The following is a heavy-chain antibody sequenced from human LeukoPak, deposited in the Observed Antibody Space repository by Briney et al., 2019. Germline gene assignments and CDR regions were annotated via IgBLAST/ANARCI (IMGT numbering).Heavy chain of an antibody. CDR2: MNGNGGRI. CDR1: GFTFSSYG. J-gene: IGHJ4*02. V-gene: IGHV3-23*01. CDR3: VKVAPSDYYDTTGYWGDH. Sequence: GGSLRLSCAASGFTFSSYGMAWVRQAPGKGLEWVSGMNGNGGRIYYADSVKGRFTISRDNSKNTLYLRMNSLRAEDTAVYYCVKVAPSDYYDTTGYWGDHWGQGTLVTVSS. D-gene: IGHD3-22*01.